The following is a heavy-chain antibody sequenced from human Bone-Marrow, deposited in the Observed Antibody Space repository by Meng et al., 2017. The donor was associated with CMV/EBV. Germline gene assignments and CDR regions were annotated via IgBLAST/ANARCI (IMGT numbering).Heavy chain of an antibody. Sequence: QVQVVQSGAEVKKPGASVKVSCKASGYTFTSYYMHWVRQAPGQGLEWMGIINPSGGSTGYAQKFQGRVTMTRDTSTNTVYMELSSLRSEDTAVYYCARGYCSGGSCQSPRYWGQGTLVTVSS. CDR3: ARGYCSGGSCQSPRY. CDR2: INPSGGST. V-gene: IGHV1-46*01. CDR1: GYTFTSYY. J-gene: IGHJ4*02. D-gene: IGHD2-15*01.